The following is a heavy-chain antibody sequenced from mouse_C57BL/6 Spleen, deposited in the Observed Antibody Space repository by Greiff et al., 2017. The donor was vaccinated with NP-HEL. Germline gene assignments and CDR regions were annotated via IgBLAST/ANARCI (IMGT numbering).Heavy chain of an antibody. CDR2: IDPSDSET. CDR3: ARSAGTEYFDV. D-gene: IGHD4-1*01. J-gene: IGHJ1*03. V-gene: IGHV1-52*01. CDR1: GYTFTSYW. Sequence: QVQLKQPGAELVRPGSSVKLSCKASGYTFTSYWMHWVKQRPIQGLEWIGNIDPSDSETHYNQKFKDKATLTVDKSSSTAYMQLSSLTSEDSAGYYCARSAGTEYFDVWGTGTTVTVSS.